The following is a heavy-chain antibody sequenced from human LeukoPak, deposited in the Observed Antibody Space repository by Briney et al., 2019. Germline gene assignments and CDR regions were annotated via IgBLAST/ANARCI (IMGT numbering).Heavy chain of an antibody. CDR2: ISSSSSYI. CDR3: ARDPSRLIVVVPAAKNAFDI. J-gene: IGHJ3*02. V-gene: IGHV3-21*01. Sequence: PGGSLRLSCAASGFTFSSYSMNWVRQAPGKGLEWVSSISSSSSYIYYADSVKGRFTISRDNAKNSLYLQMNSLRAEDTAVYYCARDPSRLIVVVPAAKNAFDIWGQGTMVTVSS. CDR1: GFTFSSYS. D-gene: IGHD2-2*01.